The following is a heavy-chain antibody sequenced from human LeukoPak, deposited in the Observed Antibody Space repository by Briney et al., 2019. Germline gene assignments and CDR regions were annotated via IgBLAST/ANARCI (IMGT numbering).Heavy chain of an antibody. V-gene: IGHV3-23*01. Sequence: GGSLRLSCAASGFTFGSYAMSWVRQAPGKGLEWVSAISGSGGSTYYADSVKGRFTISRDNSKNTLYLQVNSLRAEDTAVYYCAKYAGGDYARLYLGHWGQGTLVTVSS. D-gene: IGHD4-17*01. CDR1: GFTFGSYA. CDR2: ISGSGGST. CDR3: AKYAGGDYARLYLGH. J-gene: IGHJ4*02.